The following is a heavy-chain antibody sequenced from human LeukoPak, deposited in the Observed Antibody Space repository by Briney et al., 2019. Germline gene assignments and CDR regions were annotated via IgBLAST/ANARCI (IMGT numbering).Heavy chain of an antibody. CDR3: ARDRYCSGD. V-gene: IGHV3-7*01. D-gene: IGHD2-15*01. J-gene: IGHJ4*02. CDR1: GFTFSDYY. Sequence: GGSLRLSCAASGFTFSDYYMSWIRQAPGKGLEWVANIKEDGSEKYYVDSVKGRFTISRDNADNSLYLQMNSLRAEDTAVYYCARDRYCSGDWGQGTLVTVSS. CDR2: IKEDGSEK.